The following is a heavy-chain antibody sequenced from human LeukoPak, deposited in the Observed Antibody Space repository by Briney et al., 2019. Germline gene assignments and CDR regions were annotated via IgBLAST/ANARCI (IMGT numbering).Heavy chain of an antibody. D-gene: IGHD3-22*01. Sequence: SETLSLTCAVYGGSFSGYYWSWIRQPPGKGLEWIGEINHSGSTNYNPSLKSRVTISVDTSKNQFSLKLSSVTAADTAVYYCAREVPYKSSGYAPRGRYYYYYMDVWGKGTTVTDSS. CDR2: INHSGST. V-gene: IGHV4-34*01. CDR1: GGSFSGYY. CDR3: AREVPYKSSGYAPRGRYYYYYMDV. J-gene: IGHJ6*03.